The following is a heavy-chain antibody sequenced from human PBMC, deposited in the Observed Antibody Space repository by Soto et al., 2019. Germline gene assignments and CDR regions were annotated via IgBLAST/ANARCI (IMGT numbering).Heavy chain of an antibody. D-gene: IGHD3-22*01. CDR2: ISYDGSSK. V-gene: IGHV3-30-3*01. CDR1: GFTFSSYA. Sequence: GGSLRLSCAVSGFTFSSYAMHWVRQAPGKGLEWVAVISYDGSSKSYGDSVKGRFTISRDNSKNTVYLQMNSLRAEDTAVYYCARASTYFYDSSGYTTGPFDYWGQGT. J-gene: IGHJ4*02. CDR3: ARASTYFYDSSGYTTGPFDY.